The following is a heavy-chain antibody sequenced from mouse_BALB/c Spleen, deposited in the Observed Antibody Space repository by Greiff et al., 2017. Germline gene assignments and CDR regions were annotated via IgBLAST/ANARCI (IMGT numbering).Heavy chain of an antibody. CDR2: IRSKSNNYAT. V-gene: IGHV10S3*01. J-gene: IGHJ3*01. CDR3: LTIAY. Sequence: EVQLVETGGGLVQPKGSLKLSCAASGFTFNTNAMNWVRQAPGKGLEWVARIRSKSNNYATYYDDSVKDRFTISRDDSQSMLYLQMNNLKTEDTAMYYCLTIAYWGQGTLVTVSA. CDR1: GFTFNTNA.